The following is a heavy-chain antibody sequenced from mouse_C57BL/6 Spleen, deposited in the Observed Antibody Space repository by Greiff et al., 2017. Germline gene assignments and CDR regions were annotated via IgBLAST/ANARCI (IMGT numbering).Heavy chain of an antibody. J-gene: IGHJ3*01. Sequence: VQLQQSGPELVKPGASVKLSCKASGYTFTSYDINWVKQRPGQGLEWIGWIYPRDGSTKYNEKFKGKATLTVDTSSSTAYMELHSLTAEDSAVYFSARGRGFAYWGQGTLVTVSA. CDR1: GYTFTSYD. V-gene: IGHV1-85*01. CDR2: IYPRDGST. CDR3: ARGRGFAY.